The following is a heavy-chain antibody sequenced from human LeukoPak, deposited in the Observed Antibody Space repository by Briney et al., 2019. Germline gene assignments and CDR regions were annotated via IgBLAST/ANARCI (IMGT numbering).Heavy chain of an antibody. D-gene: IGHD1-1*01. CDR1: GFNFRNYW. Sequence: GGSLRLSCAASGFNFRNYWMHWVRQPPGKGLVWVSRINSDGSSTSYADSVKGRFTISRDNAENTLYLQINSLRAEDTAVYYCATDEAATGRLDYWGQGTLVTDSS. CDR2: INSDGSST. J-gene: IGHJ4*02. V-gene: IGHV3-74*01. CDR3: ATDEAATGRLDY.